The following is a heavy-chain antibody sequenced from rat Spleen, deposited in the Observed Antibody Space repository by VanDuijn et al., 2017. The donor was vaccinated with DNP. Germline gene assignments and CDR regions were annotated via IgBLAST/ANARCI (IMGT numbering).Heavy chain of an antibody. CDR3: ARPGYYGSYWYFDF. CDR2: IIYAGGST. J-gene: IGHJ1*01. CDR1: GFTFSDYN. D-gene: IGHD1-6*01. V-gene: IGHV5S10*01. Sequence: EVQLVESGGGLVQAGRSLKLSCAASGFTFSDYNMAWVRQAPKKGLEWVATIIYAGGSTYYRGSVNGRFTVSRDNAKSCLYLQMDRLRSEDTATYYCARPGYYGSYWYFDFWGPGTMVTVSS.